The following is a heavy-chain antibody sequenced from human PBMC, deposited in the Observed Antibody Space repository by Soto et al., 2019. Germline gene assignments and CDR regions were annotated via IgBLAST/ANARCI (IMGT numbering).Heavy chain of an antibody. Sequence: QVQLVESGGGVVQPGRSLRLSCAASGFTFSSYAMHWVRQAPGKGLEWVAVISYDGSNKYYADSVKGRFTISRDNSKNTLYLHMNSMRAEDTAVYYCARDQTYWGQGTLVTFAS. CDR1: GFTFSSYA. CDR2: ISYDGSNK. J-gene: IGHJ4*02. V-gene: IGHV3-30-3*01. CDR3: ARDQTY.